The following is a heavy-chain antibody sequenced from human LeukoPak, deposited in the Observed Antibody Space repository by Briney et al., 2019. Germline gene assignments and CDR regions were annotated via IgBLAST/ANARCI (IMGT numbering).Heavy chain of an antibody. Sequence: SGPTLVKPTQTLTPTCTFSGFSLSTSGVGVGWIRQPPGKALEWPALIYWNDDKRYSPSLKSRLTITKDTSKNQVVLTMTNMDPVDTATYYCARLINYFDYWGQGTLVTVSS. CDR1: GFSLSTSGVG. CDR2: IYWNDDK. D-gene: IGHD2-8*01. CDR3: ARLINYFDY. J-gene: IGHJ4*02. V-gene: IGHV2-5*01.